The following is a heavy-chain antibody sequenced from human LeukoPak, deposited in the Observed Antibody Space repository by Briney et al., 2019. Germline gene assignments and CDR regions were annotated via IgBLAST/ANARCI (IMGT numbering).Heavy chain of an antibody. J-gene: IGHJ4*02. CDR2: IYYSGST. CDR1: GGSISSHY. V-gene: IGHV4-59*11. D-gene: IGHD3-10*01. Sequence: SETLSLTCTVSGGSISSHYWSWLRQPPGKGLEWLGHIYYSGSTNYNPSLKSRVTISVDTSKNQFSLKLSSVTAADTAVYYCARVGASGLVAPYIDYWGQGTLVTVSS. CDR3: ARVGASGLVAPYIDY.